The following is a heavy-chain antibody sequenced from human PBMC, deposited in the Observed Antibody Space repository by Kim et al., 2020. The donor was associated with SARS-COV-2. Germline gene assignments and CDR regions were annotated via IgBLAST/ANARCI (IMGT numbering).Heavy chain of an antibody. CDR2: INPSGGST. V-gene: IGHV1-46*01. J-gene: IGHJ6*02. CDR3: AREFSSGYYPNYYYYYGMDV. D-gene: IGHD3-22*01. Sequence: ASVKVSCKASGYTFTSYYMHWVRQAPGQGLEWMGIINPSGGSTSYAQKFQGRVTMTRDTSTSTVYMELSSLRSEDTAVYYCAREFSSGYYPNYYYYYGMDVWGQGTTVTVSS. CDR1: GYTFTSYY.